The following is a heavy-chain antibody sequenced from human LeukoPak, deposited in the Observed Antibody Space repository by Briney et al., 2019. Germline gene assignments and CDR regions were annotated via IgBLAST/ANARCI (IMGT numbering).Heavy chain of an antibody. CDR3: ARDLNWHFDL. CDR2: ISSSSITI. J-gene: IGHJ2*01. Sequence: PGGSLRLSCGASGFTLSSYSMNWVRQAPGRGREWVSYISSSSITIYYADSVKGRFTISRDNAKNSLYLQMNSLRDADTAVYYCARDLNWHFDLWGRGTLVTVSS. V-gene: IGHV3-48*02. CDR1: GFTLSSYS.